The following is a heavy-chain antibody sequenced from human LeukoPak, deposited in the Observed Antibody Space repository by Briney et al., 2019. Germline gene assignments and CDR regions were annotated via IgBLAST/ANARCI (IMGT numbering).Heavy chain of an antibody. CDR3: ARVSSTNLYYYYMDV. D-gene: IGHD2-2*01. CDR1: GGSLSSHY. J-gene: IGHJ6*03. CDR2: IYYSGST. V-gene: IGHV4-59*11. Sequence: SETLSLTCTVSGGSLSSHYWSWIRQPPGEGLEWIGYIYYSGSTNYNPSLKSRVTISVDTSKNQFSLKLSSVTAAVTAVYYCARVSSTNLYYYYMDVWGKGTTVTVSS.